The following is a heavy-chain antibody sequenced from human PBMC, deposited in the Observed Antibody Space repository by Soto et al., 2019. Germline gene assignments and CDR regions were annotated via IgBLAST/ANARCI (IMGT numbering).Heavy chain of an antibody. CDR2: IYYSGST. D-gene: IGHD3-22*01. CDR3: ARGDSSGYLIAPYFDY. CDR1: GGTINSSSDY. J-gene: IGHJ4*02. V-gene: IGHV4-39*01. Sequence: LETLSLTCTVSGGTINSSSDYWGWNRQPPGKGLEWIGSIYYSGSTYYNPSLKSRVTISVDTSKNQFSLKLSSVTAADTAVYYCARGDSSGYLIAPYFDYWGQGTLVTSPQ.